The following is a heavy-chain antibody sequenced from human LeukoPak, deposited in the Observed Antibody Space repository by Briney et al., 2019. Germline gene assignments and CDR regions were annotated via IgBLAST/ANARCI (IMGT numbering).Heavy chain of an antibody. V-gene: IGHV3-15*01. CDR2: IKSKTDGGTT. J-gene: IGHJ4*02. D-gene: IGHD3-10*01. CDR1: GFSFSNYS. Sequence: GGSLRLSCAASGFSFSNYSMNWVRQTPGKGLEWVGRIKSKTDGGTTDYAAPVKGRFTISRDDSKNTLYLQMNSLKTEVTAVYYCTTVLWFGELFFDYWGQGTLVTVSS. CDR3: TTVLWFGELFFDY.